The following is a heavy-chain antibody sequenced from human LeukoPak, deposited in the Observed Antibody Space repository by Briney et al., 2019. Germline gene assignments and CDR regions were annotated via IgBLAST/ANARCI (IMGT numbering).Heavy chain of an antibody. CDR1: GFTVSSNY. CDR3: ARDKSHYYDSSGYYVPLDY. D-gene: IGHD3-22*01. V-gene: IGHV3-53*01. Sequence: GGSLRLSCAASGFTVSSNYMSWVRQAPGKGLEWVSVIYSGGSTYYADSVKGRFTISRDNSKNTLYLQMNSLRAEDTAVYYCARDKSHYYDSSGYYVPLDYWGQGTLVTVSS. CDR2: IYSGGST. J-gene: IGHJ4*02.